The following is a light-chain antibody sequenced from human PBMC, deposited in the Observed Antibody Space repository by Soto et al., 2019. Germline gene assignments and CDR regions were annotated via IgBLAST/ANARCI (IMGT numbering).Light chain of an antibody. CDR2: AAS. J-gene: IGKJ2*01. Sequence: DIQMTQSPSSRSASVGDRVTITCRASQSISSYLNWYQQKPGKAPKLLIYAASSLQSGVPSRFSGSGSGTDFTLTISSLQPEAFATYYCQQSYSTPPMYTFGQGTKLEIK. V-gene: IGKV1-39*01. CDR1: QSISSY. CDR3: QQSYSTPPMYT.